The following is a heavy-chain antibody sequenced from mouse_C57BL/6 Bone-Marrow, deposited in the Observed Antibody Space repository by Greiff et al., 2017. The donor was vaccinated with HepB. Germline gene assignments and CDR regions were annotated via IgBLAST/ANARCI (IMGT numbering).Heavy chain of an antibody. Sequence: QVQLQQPGAELVMPGASVKLSCKASGYTFTSYWMHWVKQRPGQGLEWIGEIDPSDSYTNYNQKFKGKSTLTVDKSSSTAYMQLSSLTSEDSAVYYCARPSTTVVPPYWYFDVWGTGTTVTVSS. CDR2: IDPSDSYT. CDR1: GYTFTSYW. CDR3: ARPSTTVVPPYWYFDV. V-gene: IGHV1-69*01. D-gene: IGHD1-1*01. J-gene: IGHJ1*03.